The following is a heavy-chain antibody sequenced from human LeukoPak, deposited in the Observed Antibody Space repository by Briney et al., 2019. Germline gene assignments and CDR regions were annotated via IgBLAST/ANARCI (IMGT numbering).Heavy chain of an antibody. Sequence: RSETLSLTCTVAGGSISSYYWSWIRQPPGKGLGWIGYIYYSGSTNYNTSLKSRVTISVDSSKNQFSLKVSSVTAADTAVYYCAREPSLIVGETDAFDIWGQGTMVTVSS. CDR2: IYYSGST. CDR1: GGSISSYY. CDR3: AREPSLIVGETDAFDI. D-gene: IGHD1-26*01. J-gene: IGHJ3*02. V-gene: IGHV4-59*01.